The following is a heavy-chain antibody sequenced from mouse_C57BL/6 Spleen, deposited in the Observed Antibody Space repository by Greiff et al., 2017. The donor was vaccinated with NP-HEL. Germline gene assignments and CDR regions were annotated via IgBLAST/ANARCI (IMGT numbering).Heavy chain of an antibody. Sequence: EVKLQESGPELVKPGASVKIPCKASGYTFTDYNMDWVKQSHGKSLEWIGDINPNNGGTIYNQKFKGKATLTVDKSSSTAYMELRSLTSEDTAVYYCARLYYAMDYWGQGTSVTVSS. CDR3: ARLYYAMDY. CDR2: INPNNGGT. V-gene: IGHV1-18*01. J-gene: IGHJ4*01. CDR1: GYTFTDYN.